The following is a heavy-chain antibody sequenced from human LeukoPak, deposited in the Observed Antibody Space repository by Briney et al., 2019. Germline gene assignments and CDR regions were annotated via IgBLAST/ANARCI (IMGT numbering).Heavy chain of an antibody. V-gene: IGHV4-59*01. D-gene: IGHD6-19*01. J-gene: IGHJ5*02. Sequence: KPSETLSLTCTVSGGSISSYYWSWIRQPPGKGLEWIGYIYYSGSTNYNPSLKSRVTISVDTSKNQFSLKLSSVTAADTAVYYCARDLRYSSGWFHWFDPWGQGTLVTASS. CDR3: ARDLRYSSGWFHWFDP. CDR1: GGSISSYY. CDR2: IYYSGST.